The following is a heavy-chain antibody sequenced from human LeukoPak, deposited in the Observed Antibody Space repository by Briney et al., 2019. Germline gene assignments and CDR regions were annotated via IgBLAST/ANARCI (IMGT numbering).Heavy chain of an antibody. CDR2: INHSGST. CDR3: ARRSSGYYYAFGSYYFDY. CDR1: GGSISGYY. Sequence: SETLSLTCTVSGGSISGYYWSWIRQPPGKGLEWIGEINHSGSTNYNPSLKSRVTISVDTSKNQFSLKLSSVTAADTAVYYCARRSSGYYYAFGSYYFDYWGQGTLVTVSS. J-gene: IGHJ4*02. V-gene: IGHV4-34*01. D-gene: IGHD3-22*01.